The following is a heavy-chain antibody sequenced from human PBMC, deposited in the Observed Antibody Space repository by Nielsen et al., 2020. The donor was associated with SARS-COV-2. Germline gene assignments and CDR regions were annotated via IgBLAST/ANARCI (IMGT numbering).Heavy chain of an antibody. J-gene: IGHJ4*02. V-gene: IGHV4-34*01. CDR3: ARGSHSSGWPLDY. CDR1: GGSFSGYY. Sequence: GSLRLSCAVYGGSFSGYYWSWIRQPPGKGLEWIGEINHSGSTNYNPSLKSRVTISVDTSKNQFSQKLSSVTAADTAVYYCARGSHSSGWPLDYWGQGTLVTVSS. D-gene: IGHD6-19*01. CDR2: INHSGST.